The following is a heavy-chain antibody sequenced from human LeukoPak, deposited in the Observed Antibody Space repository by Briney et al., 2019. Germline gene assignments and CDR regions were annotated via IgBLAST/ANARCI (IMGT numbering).Heavy chain of an antibody. Sequence: PSETLSLTCTVSGGSINSHYWSWIRQPPGKGLEWIGYVFYPGSTNYNPSLKGRVTMSLDTSRDQFSLRLTSVTAADTAIYYCASRPADSTWYGVLDYWSQGTLVTVSS. D-gene: IGHD6-13*01. CDR1: GGSINSHY. V-gene: IGHV4-59*11. CDR3: ASRPADSTWYGVLDY. CDR2: VFYPGST. J-gene: IGHJ4*02.